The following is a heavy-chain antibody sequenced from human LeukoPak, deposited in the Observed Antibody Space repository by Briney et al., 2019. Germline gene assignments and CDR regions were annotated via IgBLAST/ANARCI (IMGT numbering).Heavy chain of an antibody. D-gene: IGHD2-15*01. Sequence: GGSLRLSCVGSGFAFSNYWMSWARQAPGKGLEWVAKMNRDGSQRDYVDSVKGRFTISRDNAVNSMFLQLNSLRAEDTAVYYCARQHCSGGDCYFFDWGQGTLVTVSS. CDR2: MNRDGSQR. V-gene: IGHV3-7*01. CDR1: GFAFSNYW. CDR3: ARQHCSGGDCYFFD. J-gene: IGHJ4*02.